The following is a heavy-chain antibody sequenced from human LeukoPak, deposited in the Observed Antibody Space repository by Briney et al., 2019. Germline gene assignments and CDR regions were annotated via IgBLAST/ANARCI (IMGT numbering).Heavy chain of an antibody. CDR1: RGTFSSYA. D-gene: IGHD6-19*01. V-gene: IGHV1-69*01. J-gene: IGHJ3*02. Sequence: LKVSSKASRGTFSSYAISWVRQAPGPGLEGMGGIIPIFGTANYAQKFQGRDTITADESTSTAYMELSSVRSEDTAVYYCARAGGYSSCGASDIWGQGTMVTVSS. CDR3: ARAGGYSSCGASDI. CDR2: IIPIFGTA.